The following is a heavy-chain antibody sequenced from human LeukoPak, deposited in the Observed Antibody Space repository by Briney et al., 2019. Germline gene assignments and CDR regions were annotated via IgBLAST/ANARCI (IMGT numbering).Heavy chain of an antibody. D-gene: IGHD2-2*02. CDR2: IKSKTDGGTT. J-gene: IGHJ3*02. CDR3: TTEREKYQLLYRAVDAFDI. CDR1: GFTFSNAW. V-gene: IGHV3-15*01. Sequence: NPGGSLRLSCAASGFTFSNAWMSWVRQAPGKGLEWVGRIKSKTDGGTTDYAAPVKGRFTISRDDSKNTLYLQMNSLKTEDTAVYYCTTEREKYQLLYRAVDAFDIWGQGTMVTVSS.